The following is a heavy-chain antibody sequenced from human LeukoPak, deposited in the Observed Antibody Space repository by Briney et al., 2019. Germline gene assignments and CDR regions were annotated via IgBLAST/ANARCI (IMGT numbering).Heavy chain of an antibody. CDR1: GFTFSSYE. Sequence: GGSLRLSCAASGFTFSSYEMNWVRQAPGKGLEWVSYIRSSGSTIYYADSVKGRFTISRDNAKNSLYPQMNSLRAEDTAVYYCAELGITMIGGVWGKGTTATISS. J-gene: IGHJ6*04. D-gene: IGHD3-10*02. CDR2: IRSSGSTI. CDR3: AELGITMIGGV. V-gene: IGHV3-48*03.